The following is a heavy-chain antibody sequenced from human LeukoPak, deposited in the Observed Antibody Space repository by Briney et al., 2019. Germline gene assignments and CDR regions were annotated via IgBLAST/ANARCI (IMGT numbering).Heavy chain of an antibody. J-gene: IGHJ3*02. Sequence: GGSLRLSCTASGFTFSACAMMWVRQAPGKGPEWVSAIRGGGTSEFYADSVKGRFRISRDNSKDTLFLQMNSLRAEDTAVYYCARDPNGGYIGAFDMWGPGTMVTVSS. CDR3: ARDPNGGYIGAFDM. CDR2: IRGGGTSE. D-gene: IGHD4-17*01. V-gene: IGHV3-23*01. CDR1: GFTFSACA.